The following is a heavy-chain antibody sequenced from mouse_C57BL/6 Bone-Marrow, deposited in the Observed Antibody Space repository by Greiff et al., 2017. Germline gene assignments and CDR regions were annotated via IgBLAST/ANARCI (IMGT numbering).Heavy chain of an antibody. V-gene: IGHV1-81*01. CDR1: GYTFTSYG. Sequence: QVQLQQSGAELARPGASVKLSCKASGYTFTSYGISWVKQRTGQGLEWIGEIYPRSGNTYYNEKVKGMATLTADKSSSTAYMELRSLTSEDSAVYFCASCFQDYFDYWGQGTTLTVSS. J-gene: IGHJ2*01. CDR3: ASCFQDYFDY. CDR2: IYPRSGNT.